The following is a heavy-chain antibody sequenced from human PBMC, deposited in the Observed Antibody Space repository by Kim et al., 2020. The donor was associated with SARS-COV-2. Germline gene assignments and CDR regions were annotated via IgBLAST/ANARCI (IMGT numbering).Heavy chain of an antibody. CDR2: ISAYNGNT. D-gene: IGHD5-18*01. CDR1: GYTFTSYG. CDR3: ARDSSVDTAMDPPFDY. V-gene: IGHV1-18*01. Sequence: ASVKVSCKASGYTFTSYGISWVRQAPGQGLEWMGWISAYNGNTNYAQKLQGRVTMTTDTSTSTAYMELRSLRSDDTAVYYCARDSSVDTAMDPPFDYWGQGTLVTVSS. J-gene: IGHJ4*02.